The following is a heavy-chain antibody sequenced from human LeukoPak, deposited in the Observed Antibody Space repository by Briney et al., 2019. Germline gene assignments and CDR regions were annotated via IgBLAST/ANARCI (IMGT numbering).Heavy chain of an antibody. V-gene: IGHV1-24*01. Sequence: ASVKVSCKVSGYTLTELSMHWVRQAPGKGLEWMGGFDPEDGETIYAQKFQGRVTMTEDTSTDTAYMELSSLRSEDTAVYYCATFHLWFGEVFQPSDWGQGTLVTVSS. J-gene: IGHJ4*02. CDR3: ATFHLWFGEVFQPSD. CDR1: GYTLTELS. CDR2: FDPEDGET. D-gene: IGHD3-10*01.